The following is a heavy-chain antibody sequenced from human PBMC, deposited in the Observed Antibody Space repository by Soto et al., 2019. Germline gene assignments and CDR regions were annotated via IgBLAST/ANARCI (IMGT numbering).Heavy chain of an antibody. D-gene: IGHD3-16*01. Sequence: GGSLRLSCAASGFTFSSYAMSWVRQAPGKGLEWVSAISGSGGSTYYADSVKGRFTISRDNSKNTLYLQMNSLRAEDTAVYYCAKLRGDWEPDYYYYMDVWGKGTTVTVSS. J-gene: IGHJ6*03. V-gene: IGHV3-23*01. CDR3: AKLRGDWEPDYYYYMDV. CDR2: ISGSGGST. CDR1: GFTFSSYA.